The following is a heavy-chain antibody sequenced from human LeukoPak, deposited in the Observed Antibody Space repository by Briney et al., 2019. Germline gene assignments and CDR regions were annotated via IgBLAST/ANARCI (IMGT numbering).Heavy chain of an antibody. Sequence: PGGSLRLSCTASGFTFGDYAMSWVRQAPGKGLEWVGFIRSKAYGGTTEYAASVKGRFTISRDDSKSIAYLQMNSLKNEDTAVYYCTRGALGFGEGVDYYYYYMDVWGKGTTVTISS. CDR1: GFTFGDYA. J-gene: IGHJ6*03. D-gene: IGHD3-10*01. CDR2: IRSKAYGGTT. CDR3: TRGALGFGEGVDYYYYYMDV. V-gene: IGHV3-49*04.